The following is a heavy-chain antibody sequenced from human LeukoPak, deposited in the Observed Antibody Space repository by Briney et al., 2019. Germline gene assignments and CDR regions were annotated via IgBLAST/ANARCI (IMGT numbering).Heavy chain of an antibody. CDR3: ARGYDYVWGSYGFDY. J-gene: IGHJ4*02. Sequence: PGGSLRLSCAASGFTFSSYGMHWVRQAPGKGLEWVAVIWYDGSNKYYADSVKGRFTISRDNFKNTLYLQMNSLRAEDTAVYYCARGYDYVWGSYGFDYWGQGTLVTVSS. D-gene: IGHD3-16*01. CDR2: IWYDGSNK. CDR1: GFTFSSYG. V-gene: IGHV3-33*01.